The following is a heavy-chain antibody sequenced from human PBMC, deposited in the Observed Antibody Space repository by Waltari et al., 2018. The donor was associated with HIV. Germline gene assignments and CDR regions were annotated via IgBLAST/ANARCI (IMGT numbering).Heavy chain of an antibody. CDR2: ISGSGGST. J-gene: IGHJ6*02. CDR3: AKESNYDSSGYPGYYYGMDV. V-gene: IGHV3-23*01. Sequence: EVQLLESGGGLVQPGGSLRLSCAASGFTFSSYAMSWVRQAPGKGLEWVSAISGSGGSTYYADSVKGRFTISRDNSKNTLYLQMNSLRAEDTAVYYCAKESNYDSSGYPGYYYGMDVWGQGTTVTVSS. D-gene: IGHD3-22*01. CDR1: GFTFSSYA.